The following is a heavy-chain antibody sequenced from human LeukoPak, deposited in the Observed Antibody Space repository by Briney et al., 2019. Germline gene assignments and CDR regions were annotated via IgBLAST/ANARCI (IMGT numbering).Heavy chain of an antibody. CDR1: AYIFIGYY. J-gene: IGHJ4*02. D-gene: IGHD6-13*01. CDR2: INPHSGDT. Sequence: ASVKVSCKASAYIFIGYYIHWVRQAPGQGLEWMGWINPHSGDTKFSQKFQGRFSMTWDTSMTTAYMELSTLRSDDTAVYYCARDKGAAGSDYWGQGTLVTVSS. V-gene: IGHV1-2*02. CDR3: ARDKGAAGSDY.